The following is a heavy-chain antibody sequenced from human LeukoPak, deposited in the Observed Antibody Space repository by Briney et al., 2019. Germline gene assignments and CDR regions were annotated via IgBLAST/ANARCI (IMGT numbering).Heavy chain of an antibody. Sequence: PSETLSLTCTVPGGSISSSSYYWGWIRQPPGKGLEWIGSIYYSGSTYYNPSLKSRVTISVDTSKNQFSLKLSSVTAADTAVYYCARRLAGTEDYWGQGTLVTVSS. CDR2: IYYSGST. CDR3: ARRLAGTEDY. D-gene: IGHD6-13*01. CDR1: GGSISSSSYY. J-gene: IGHJ4*02. V-gene: IGHV4-39*01.